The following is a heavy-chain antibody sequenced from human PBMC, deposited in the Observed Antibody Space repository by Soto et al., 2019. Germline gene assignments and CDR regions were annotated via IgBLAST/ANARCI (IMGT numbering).Heavy chain of an antibody. CDR3: APRRVGRELDY. J-gene: IGHJ4*02. Sequence: QITLKESGPTLVKPTETLTLTCTFSGFSLYTTGVGVGWIRQSPGKALEWLALIYWDDDKHYSPSLNSRLTVTKVTSKNEEVLTMANMDPVDTGTYYCAPRRVGRELDYWGPGTLVTVSS. D-gene: IGHD1-26*01. V-gene: IGHV2-5*02. CDR1: GFSLYTTGVG. CDR2: IYWDDDK.